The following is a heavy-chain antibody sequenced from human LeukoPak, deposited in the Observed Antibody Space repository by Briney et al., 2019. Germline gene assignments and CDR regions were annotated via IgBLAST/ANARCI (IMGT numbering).Heavy chain of an antibody. V-gene: IGHV3-30*18. CDR1: EFTFSSYG. Sequence: GGSLRLSCAASEFTFSSYGMHWVRQAPGKGLEWVAVISYDGSNKYYADSVKGRFTISRDNSKNTLYLQMNSLRAEDTAVYYCAKDRTGTTAGSRPDYWGQGTLVTVSS. CDR3: AKDRTGTTAGSRPDY. J-gene: IGHJ4*02. CDR2: ISYDGSNK. D-gene: IGHD1-1*01.